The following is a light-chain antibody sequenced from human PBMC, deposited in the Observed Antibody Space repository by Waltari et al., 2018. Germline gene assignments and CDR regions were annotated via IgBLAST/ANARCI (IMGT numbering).Light chain of an antibody. CDR3: QQYNRWPPIT. J-gene: IGKJ5*01. Sequence: IVLTRSPATLSVSPGESAIISCRASQSVTSNLAWYQQKPGQAPRLLIYDASTRATSIPARFRGSGSGTDFTLTISSLQSEDSATYYCQQYNRWPPITFGQGTRLEIK. CDR2: DAS. V-gene: IGKV3-15*01. CDR1: QSVTSN.